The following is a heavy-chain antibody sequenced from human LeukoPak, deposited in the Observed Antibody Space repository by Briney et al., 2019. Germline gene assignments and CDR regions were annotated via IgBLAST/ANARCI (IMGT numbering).Heavy chain of an antibody. J-gene: IGHJ6*03. V-gene: IGHV4-61*02. D-gene: IGHD1-26*01. CDR2: IYTSGST. CDR1: GGSISSGSYY. Sequence: SETLSLXCTVSGGSISSGSYYWSWIRQPAGKGLEWIGRIYTSGSTNYNPSLKSRVTISVDTSKNQFSLKLSSVTAADTAVYYCALGGWELKDYYYYYMDVWGKGTTVTVSS. CDR3: ALGGWELKDYYYYYMDV.